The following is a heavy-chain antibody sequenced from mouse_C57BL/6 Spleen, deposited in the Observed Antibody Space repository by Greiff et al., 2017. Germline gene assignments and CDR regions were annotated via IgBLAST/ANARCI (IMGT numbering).Heavy chain of an antibody. CDR3: TTRTTVVDTDAY. J-gene: IGHJ3*01. D-gene: IGHD1-1*01. CDR1: GFNIKDDY. CDR2: IDPENGDT. V-gene: IGHV14-4*01. Sequence: VQLQQSGAELVRPGASVKLSCTASGFNIKDDYMHWVKQRPEQGLEWIGWIDPENGDTEYASKFQGKATITADTSSNTAYLQLSSLTSEDTAVYYCTTRTTVVDTDAYWGQGTLVTVSA.